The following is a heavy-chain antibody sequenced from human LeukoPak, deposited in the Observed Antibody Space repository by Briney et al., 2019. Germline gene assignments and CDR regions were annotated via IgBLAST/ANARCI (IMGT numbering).Heavy chain of an antibody. V-gene: IGHV3-23*01. CDR3: AKVRTYFYHGLDV. CDR2: ISGTTSGT. D-gene: IGHD1-14*01. CDR1: GFTFSTCA. J-gene: IGHJ6*02. Sequence: GGSLRLSCAASGFTFSTCAMSWVRQVPGKGLEWVSGISGTTSGTYYADSVKGRFTISRDNSKNTLFLQVNSLRAEDTAVYYCAKVRTYFYHGLDVWGQGTTVTVSS.